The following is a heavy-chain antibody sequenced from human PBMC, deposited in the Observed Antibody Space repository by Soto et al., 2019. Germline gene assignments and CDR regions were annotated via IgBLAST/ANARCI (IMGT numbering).Heavy chain of an antibody. D-gene: IGHD2-2*01. J-gene: IGHJ6*03. CDR2: MNPNSGNT. CDR3: ARRPEYYYYYYYMDV. V-gene: IGHV1-8*01. CDR1: GYTFTGYD. Sequence: ASVKVSCKASGYTFTGYDINWVRQATGQGLEWMGWMNPNSGNTGYAQKFQGRVTMTRNTSISTAYMELSSLRSEDTAVYYCARRPEYYYYYYYMDVWGKGTTVTVSS.